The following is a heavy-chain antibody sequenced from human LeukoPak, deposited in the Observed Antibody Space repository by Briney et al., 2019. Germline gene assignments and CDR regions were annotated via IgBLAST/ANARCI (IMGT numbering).Heavy chain of an antibody. CDR3: ARAQYGSGSYYGY. CDR1: GFTFSSYS. CDR2: ISSSSSYI. D-gene: IGHD3-10*01. V-gene: IGHV3-21*01. Sequence: PGGSLRLSCAASGFTFSSYSMNWVRQAPGKGLEWVSSISSSSSYIYYADSVKGRFTISRDNAKNSLYLQMNSLRAEDTAVYYCARAQYGSGSYYGYWGQGTLVTVSS. J-gene: IGHJ4*02.